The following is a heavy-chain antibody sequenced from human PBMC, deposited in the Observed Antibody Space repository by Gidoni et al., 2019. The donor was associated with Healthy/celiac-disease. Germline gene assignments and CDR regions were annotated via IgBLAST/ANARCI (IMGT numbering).Heavy chain of an antibody. D-gene: IGHD6-19*01. CDR3: ARDGYTSGIFYWFYV. CDR2: INAGNGNT. Sequence: QVQLVQSGAEVKKPGASVKVSCKASGYTFTNYAMHWVRQAPGQRLEWMGWINAGNGNTKYSQKFQGRVTITRDTSASTAYMELSSLRSEDTAVYYCARDGYTSGIFYWFYVWGQGTRVTVSS. J-gene: IGHJ3*01. CDR1: GYTFTNYA. V-gene: IGHV1-3*01.